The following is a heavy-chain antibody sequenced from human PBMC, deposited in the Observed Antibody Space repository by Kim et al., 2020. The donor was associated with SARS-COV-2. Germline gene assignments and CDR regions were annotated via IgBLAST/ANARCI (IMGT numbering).Heavy chain of an antibody. CDR3: VRDLGLRFLYYNGLDV. J-gene: IGHJ6*02. CDR1: GYTFTNYY. D-gene: IGHD3-3*01. V-gene: IGHV1-46*03. CDR2: INPTGGST. Sequence: ASVKVSCKASGYTFTNYYMHWVRQATGQGLEWLGIINPTGGSTTYAQQFQGRLTMSRDTSRSLVYMEMTSLRSEDTAVYFCVRDLGLRFLYYNGLDVWGQ.